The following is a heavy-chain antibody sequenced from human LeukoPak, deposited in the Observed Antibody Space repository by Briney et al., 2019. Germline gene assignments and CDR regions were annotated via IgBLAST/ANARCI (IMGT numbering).Heavy chain of an antibody. CDR2: ISSSGSTI. D-gene: IGHD2-15*01. J-gene: IGHJ4*02. V-gene: IGHV3-48*03. CDR3: ASLYCSGGSCNSGAGEFDY. CDR1: GFTFSSYE. Sequence: GGSLRLSCAASGFTFSSYEMNWIRQAPGKGLEWVSYISSSGSTIYYADSVKGRFTISRDNAKNSLYLQMNSLRAEDTAVYYCASLYCSGGSCNSGAGEFDYWGQGTLVTVSS.